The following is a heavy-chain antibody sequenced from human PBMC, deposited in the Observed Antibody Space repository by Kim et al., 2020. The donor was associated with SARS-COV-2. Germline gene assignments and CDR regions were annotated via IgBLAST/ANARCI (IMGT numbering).Heavy chain of an antibody. V-gene: IGHV2-70*01. CDR2: K. CDR3: ARARIAAAGYDY. J-gene: IGHJ4*02. D-gene: IGHD6-13*01. Sequence: KYYSTSLKTRLTISKDTSKNPVVLTMTNRNPVDTATYYCARARIAAAGYDYWGQGTLVTVSS.